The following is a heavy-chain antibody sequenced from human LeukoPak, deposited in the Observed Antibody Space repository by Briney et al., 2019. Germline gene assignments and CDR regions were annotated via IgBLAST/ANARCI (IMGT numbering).Heavy chain of an antibody. V-gene: IGHV4-38-2*02. D-gene: IGHD2-2*01. Sequence: NPSETLSLTCAVSGYSLSSGYYWGWIRQPPGKGLEWIGSIYNSGSTYYNPSLKSRVTISVDTSKNQFSLKLSSVTAADTAVYYCARDQLLSYYFDYWGQGTLVTVSS. J-gene: IGHJ4*02. CDR2: IYNSGST. CDR1: GYSLSSGYY. CDR3: ARDQLLSYYFDY.